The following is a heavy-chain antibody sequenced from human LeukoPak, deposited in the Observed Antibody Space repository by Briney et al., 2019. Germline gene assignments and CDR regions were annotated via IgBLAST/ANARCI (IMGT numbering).Heavy chain of an antibody. CDR3: ARDSRTRITMVRGVRRNWLDP. D-gene: IGHD3-10*01. CDR1: GYTFTGYY. J-gene: IGHJ5*02. V-gene: IGHV1-2*02. Sequence: ASVKVSCKASGYTFTGYYMHWVRQAPGQGLEWMGWINPNSGGTNYAQKFQGRVTMTRDTSISTAYMELSRLRSDDTAVYYCARDSRTRITMVRGVRRNWLDPWGQGTLVTVSS. CDR2: INPNSGGT.